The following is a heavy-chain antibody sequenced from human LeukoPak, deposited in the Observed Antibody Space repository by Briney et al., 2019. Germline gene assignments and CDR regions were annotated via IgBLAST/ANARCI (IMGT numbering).Heavy chain of an antibody. J-gene: IGHJ6*02. CDR1: GGTFSSYA. V-gene: IGHV1-69*13. D-gene: IGHD6-19*01. CDR2: IIPIFGTA. CDR3: ARSGVAVAGTPYYYGMDV. Sequence: SVKVSCKASGGTFSSYAISWVRQAPGQGLEWMGGIIPIFGTANYAQKFQGRVTITADESTSTAYMELSSLRSEDTAVYYCARSGVAVAGTPYYYGMDVWGQGTTVTVSS.